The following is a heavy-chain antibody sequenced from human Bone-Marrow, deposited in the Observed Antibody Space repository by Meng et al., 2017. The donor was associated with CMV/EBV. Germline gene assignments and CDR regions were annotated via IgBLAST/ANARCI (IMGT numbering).Heavy chain of an antibody. J-gene: IGHJ4*02. CDR1: GGTFSSSA. CDR2: IIPILDIT. V-gene: IGHV1-69*04. Sequence: SVKVSCKASGGTFSSSAIVWVRQAPGQGLEWMGRIIPILDITNYAQKFQGRVTITADKSTNTAYMEMSSLRSEDTAVYYCARHSPSTQLGRFDYWGQGTLVTVSS. CDR3: ARHSPSTQLGRFDY. D-gene: IGHD6-6*01.